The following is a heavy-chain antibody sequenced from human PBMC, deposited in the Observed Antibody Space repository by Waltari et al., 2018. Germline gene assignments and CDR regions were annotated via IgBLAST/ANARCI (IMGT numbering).Heavy chain of an antibody. CDR1: GGSISSSRYY. J-gene: IGHJ5*02. D-gene: IGHD5-12*01. V-gene: IGHV4-39*01. CDR2: IYYSGST. Sequence: QLQLQESGPGLVTPSETLSLTCTVSGGSISSSRYYWGWIRQSPGKGLEWIGSIYYSGSTYYNPTLKSRVTISGDTSKNQFSLKLSSVTAADTAVYYCARHWKRNGYRFDPWGQGTLVTVSS. CDR3: ARHWKRNGYRFDP.